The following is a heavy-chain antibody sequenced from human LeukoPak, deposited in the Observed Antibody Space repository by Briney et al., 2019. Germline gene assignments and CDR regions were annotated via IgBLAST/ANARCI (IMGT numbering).Heavy chain of an antibody. CDR1: GFTFSSYG. CDR2: ISYDGSNK. CDR3: AKETVVAATYWDFHH. J-gene: IGHJ1*01. V-gene: IGHV3-30*18. Sequence: GRPLRLSCAASGFTFSSYGMHWLRQAPGKGLEWVAVISYDGSNKYYADSVKGRFTISRDNSKNTLYLQMNSLRVEDTAVYYCAKETVVAATYWDFHHWGQGTLVTVSS. D-gene: IGHD2-15*01.